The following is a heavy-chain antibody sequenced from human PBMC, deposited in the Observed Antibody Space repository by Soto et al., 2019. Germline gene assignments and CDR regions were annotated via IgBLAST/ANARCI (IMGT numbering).Heavy chain of an antibody. CDR2: IYPGDSDT. Sequence: GESLKISCKGSEYSFTDYWIGWVRQMPGKGLEWMGIIYPGDSDTRYSPSFQGQVTISADKSISTAYLQWSSLKASDTAMYYCARHGRIRRLWESFGRDIWGQGTMVTVSS. J-gene: IGHJ3*02. V-gene: IGHV5-51*01. D-gene: IGHD3-10*01. CDR3: ARHGRIRRLWESFGRDI. CDR1: EYSFTDYW.